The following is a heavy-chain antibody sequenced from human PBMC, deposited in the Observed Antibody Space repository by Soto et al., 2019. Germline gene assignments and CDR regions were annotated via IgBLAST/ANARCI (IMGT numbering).Heavy chain of an antibody. Sequence: SETLSLTCTVSGGSISSSSYYWGWIRQPPGKGLEWIGSIYYSGSTYYNPSLKSRVTISVDTSKNQFSLKLSSLTAADTAVYYCARYSSSWYYYYGMDVWGQGTTVTVSS. J-gene: IGHJ6*02. V-gene: IGHV4-39*01. CDR1: GGSISSSSYY. CDR2: IYYSGST. CDR3: ARYSSSWYYYYGMDV. D-gene: IGHD6-13*01.